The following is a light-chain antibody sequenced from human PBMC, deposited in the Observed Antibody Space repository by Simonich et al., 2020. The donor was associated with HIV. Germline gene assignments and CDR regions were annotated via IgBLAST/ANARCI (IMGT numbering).Light chain of an antibody. Sequence: EIVMKQSPATLSVSPGERATLSCRASQSVSSNLAWYQQKPGQAPRLLIYGASTRATGIPARFRGSGSGTEFTLTISSMQSEDFAVYYCQQYNNWPRTFGQGTKVEIK. J-gene: IGKJ1*01. CDR3: QQYNNWPRT. CDR2: GAS. CDR1: QSVSSN. V-gene: IGKV3-15*01.